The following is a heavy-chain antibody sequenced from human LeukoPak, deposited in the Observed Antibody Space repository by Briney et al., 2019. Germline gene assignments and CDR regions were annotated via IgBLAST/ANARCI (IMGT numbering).Heavy chain of an antibody. D-gene: IGHD6-19*01. J-gene: IGHJ5*02. CDR3: ARDPGGSGPAS. CDR1: GGSISSLNYH. CDR2: IYTSGST. V-gene: IGHV4-61*02. Sequence: SETLSLTCTVSGGSISSLNYHWTWIRQPAGKGLELIGRIYTSGSTNYSPSFKSRVTISIDTSKNQFSLKLSSVTAADTAVYYRARDPGGSGPASWGPGILVTVSS.